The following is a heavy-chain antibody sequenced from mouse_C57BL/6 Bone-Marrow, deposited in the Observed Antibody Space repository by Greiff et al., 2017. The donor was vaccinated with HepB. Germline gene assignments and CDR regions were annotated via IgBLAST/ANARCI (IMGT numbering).Heavy chain of an antibody. CDR1: GYTFTSYW. D-gene: IGHD2-3*01. Sequence: QVQLQQPGTDLVKPGASVKLSCKASGYTFTSYWIHWVTQRPGQGLEWIGNINPRNGGTDYSEKFKSKATLTVDKTSSTAYIQLSSLLSEESAAYYCARGWLPYAMDYWGQGTSVTVSA. J-gene: IGHJ4*01. V-gene: IGHV1-53*01. CDR2: INPRNGGT. CDR3: ARGWLPYAMDY.